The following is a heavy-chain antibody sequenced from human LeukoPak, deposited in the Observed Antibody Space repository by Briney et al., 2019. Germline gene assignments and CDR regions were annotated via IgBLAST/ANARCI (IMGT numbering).Heavy chain of an antibody. J-gene: IGHJ4*02. D-gene: IGHD1-26*01. V-gene: IGHV3-53*01. CDR2: IYSGANT. CDR3: ARDVGYY. Sequence: PGGSLRLSCAASGFTVSGNYMSWVRQAPGKGLEWVSVIYSGANTYYADSVKGRFTISTDASKNTLYVQMNSLRAEDTAVYYCARDVGYYCGPGTLVTVSS. CDR1: GFTVSGNY.